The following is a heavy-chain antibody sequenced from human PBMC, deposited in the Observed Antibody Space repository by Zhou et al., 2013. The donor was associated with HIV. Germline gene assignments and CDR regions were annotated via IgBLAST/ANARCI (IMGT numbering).Heavy chain of an antibody. CDR1: GGTFSSYA. CDR2: IIPIFGTA. D-gene: IGHD5-12*01. J-gene: IGHJ6*03. V-gene: IGHV1-69*05. CDR3: ARGDLYRDGYKDYYYYYMDV. Sequence: QVQLVQSGAEVKKPGSSVKVSCKASGGTFSSYAISWVRQAPGQGLEWMGGIIPIFGTANYAQKFQGRVTITTDESTSTAYMELSSLRSEDTAVYYCARGDLYRDGYKDYYYYYMDVWGKGTTVTVSS.